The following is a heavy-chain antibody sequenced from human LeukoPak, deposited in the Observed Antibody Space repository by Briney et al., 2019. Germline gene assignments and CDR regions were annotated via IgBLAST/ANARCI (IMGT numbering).Heavy chain of an antibody. CDR3: ARGGNYWPQWWFDP. CDR1: GGSISTYY. D-gene: IGHD1-26*01. CDR2: IYYTGST. J-gene: IGHJ5*02. Sequence: SETLSLTCTVSGGSISTYYWSWIRQPPGKGLEWIGYIYYTGSTSYNPSLKSRVTMSLDASKNQFSLELNSVTPADTAVYYCARGGNYWPQWWFDPWGRGTLVGVSS. V-gene: IGHV4-59*01.